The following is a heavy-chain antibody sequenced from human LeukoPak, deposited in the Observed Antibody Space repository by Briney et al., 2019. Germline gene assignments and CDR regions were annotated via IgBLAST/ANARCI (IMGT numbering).Heavy chain of an antibody. CDR3: ARVHHGPDY. J-gene: IGHJ4*02. Sequence: SETLSLTCTVSGGSISSSSYYWGWIRQPPGKGLEWIGSIYYSGSTCYNPSLKSRVTISVDTSKNQFSLKLSSVTAADTAVYYCARVHHGPDYWGQGTLVTVSS. CDR1: GGSISSSSYY. V-gene: IGHV4-39*01. CDR2: IYYSGST.